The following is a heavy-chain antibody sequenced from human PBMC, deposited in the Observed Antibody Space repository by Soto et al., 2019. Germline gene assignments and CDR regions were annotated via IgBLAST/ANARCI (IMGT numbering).Heavy chain of an antibody. CDR1: GFSLSTRGMC. CDR3: ARIRWYGGDYPYYFDY. J-gene: IGHJ4*02. V-gene: IGHV2-70*01. D-gene: IGHD2-21*02. Sequence: SGPTLVNPTQTLTLTCTFSGFSLSTRGMCVSWIRQPPGKALEWLALIDWDDDKYYSTSLKTRLTISKDTSKNQVVLTMTNMDPVDTATYYCARIRWYGGDYPYYFDYWGQGTLVTVSS. CDR2: IDWDDDK.